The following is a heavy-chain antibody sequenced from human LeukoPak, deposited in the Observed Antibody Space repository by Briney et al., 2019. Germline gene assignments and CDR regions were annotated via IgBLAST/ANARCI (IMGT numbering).Heavy chain of an antibody. V-gene: IGHV3-30-3*01. CDR3: ARDGRVAGLRDYFDY. D-gene: IGHD6-19*01. CDR2: ISYDGSNK. CDR1: GFTFSSYA. Sequence: GRSLRLSCAASGFTFSSYAMHWVRQAPGKGLEWVAVISYDGSNKYYADSVKGRFTISRDNSKNTLYLQMNSLRAEDTAVYYCARDGRVAGLRDYFDYWGQGTLVTVSS. J-gene: IGHJ4*02.